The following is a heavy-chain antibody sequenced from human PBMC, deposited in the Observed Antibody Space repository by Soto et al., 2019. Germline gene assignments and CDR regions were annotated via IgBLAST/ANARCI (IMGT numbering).Heavy chain of an antibody. CDR1: GFTFTTYG. CDR3: VGGAHGSGSYLGSY. V-gene: IGHV3-7*03. D-gene: IGHD3-10*01. CDR2: IRQDGGAQ. Sequence: GGSLRLSCVASGFTFTTYGMSWVRQAPGKGLEWVANIRQDGGAQYHVDSVQGRFTISRDNAKNSVYLQMDSLRVEDTAVYYCVGGAHGSGSYLGSYWGQGILVTVSS. J-gene: IGHJ4*02.